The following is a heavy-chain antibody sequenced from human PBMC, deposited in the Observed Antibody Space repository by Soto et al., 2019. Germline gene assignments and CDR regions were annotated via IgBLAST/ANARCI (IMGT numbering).Heavy chain of an antibody. V-gene: IGHV1-69*01. J-gene: IGHJ1*01. CDR2: IIPIFGTA. CDR1: GGPFNSYG. D-gene: IGHD6-6*01. CDR3: ASDDVPTAAYFQT. Sequence: QVQLVQSGAEVKKPGSSVKVSCKASGGPFNSYGISWVRQAPGQGLEWVGGIIPIFGTANYAQKFQGRVTIIADESTNTAYMELSSLRSGDTAVYYCASDDVPTAAYFQTWGQGTLVTVSS.